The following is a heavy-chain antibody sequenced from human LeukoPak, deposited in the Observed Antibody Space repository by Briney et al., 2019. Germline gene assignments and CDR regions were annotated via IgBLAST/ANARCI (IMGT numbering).Heavy chain of an antibody. CDR2: IYYSGST. D-gene: IGHD6-19*01. V-gene: IGHV4-34*01. CDR1: GGSFSGYY. CDR3: ARHKRGAVASLNN. J-gene: IGHJ4*02. Sequence: SETLSPTCAVYGGSFSGYYWSWIRQPPGKGLEWIGSIYYSGSTYYNPSLKSRVTISVDTSKNQFSLKLSSVTAADTAVYYCARHKRGAVASLNNWGQGTLVTVSS.